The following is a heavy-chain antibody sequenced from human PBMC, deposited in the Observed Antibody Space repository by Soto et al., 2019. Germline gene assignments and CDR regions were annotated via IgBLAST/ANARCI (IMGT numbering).Heavy chain of an antibody. D-gene: IGHD3-16*01. CDR2: ISYDGSNK. V-gene: IGHV3-30*18. CDR3: AKDLVVRDYVWGSYVDP. Sequence: GGSLRLSCAASGFTFSSYGMHWVRQAPGKGLEWVAVISYDGSNKYYADSVKGRFTISRDNSKNTLYLQMNSLGAEDTAVYYCAKDLVVRDYVWGSYVDPWGQGTLVTVSS. CDR1: GFTFSSYG. J-gene: IGHJ5*02.